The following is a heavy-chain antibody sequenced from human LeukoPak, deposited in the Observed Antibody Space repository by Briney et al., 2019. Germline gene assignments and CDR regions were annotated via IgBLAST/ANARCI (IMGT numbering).Heavy chain of an antibody. J-gene: IGHJ4*02. V-gene: IGHV1-2*02. CDR1: GYSFTGYY. D-gene: IGHD3-3*01. Sequence: ASVKVSCKASGYSFTGYYLHWVRQAPGQGVEWMGWINPNSGGTKYAQKFQGRVSMTRDTSINTAYVELNRLRPDDTAVYFCARDYDTIFGVILPFDYWGQGTLVTVSS. CDR3: ARDYDTIFGVILPFDY. CDR2: INPNSGGT.